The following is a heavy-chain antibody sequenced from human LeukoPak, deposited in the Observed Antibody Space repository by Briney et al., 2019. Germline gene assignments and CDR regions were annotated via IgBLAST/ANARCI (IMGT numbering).Heavy chain of an antibody. Sequence: GGSLRLSCAASGFTFSSYGMHWVRQAPGKGLEWVSVIYSGGSTYYADSVKGRFTISRDNSKNTLYLQMNSLRAEDTAVYYCARDLDYYDSSGYWLTPLGYWGQGTLVTVSS. V-gene: IGHV3-66*01. CDR3: ARDLDYYDSSGYWLTPLGY. J-gene: IGHJ4*02. CDR2: IYSGGST. D-gene: IGHD3-22*01. CDR1: GFTFSSYG.